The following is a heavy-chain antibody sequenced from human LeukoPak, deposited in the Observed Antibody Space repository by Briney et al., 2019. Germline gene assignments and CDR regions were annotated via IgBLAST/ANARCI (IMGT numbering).Heavy chain of an antibody. CDR3: ARVGYTSGYFYYFDY. D-gene: IGHD3-22*01. CDR2: VSYIGGT. CDR1: GGSINTYC. V-gene: IGHV4-59*08. Sequence: KPSETLSLTCTVSGGSINTYCWSWVRQPPGKGLEWVGCVSYIGGTTYNPSLKRRVTISIDKSKNQFSLRLSSVAAADTALYYCARVGYTSGYFYYFDYWGQGTPVTVSS. J-gene: IGHJ4*02.